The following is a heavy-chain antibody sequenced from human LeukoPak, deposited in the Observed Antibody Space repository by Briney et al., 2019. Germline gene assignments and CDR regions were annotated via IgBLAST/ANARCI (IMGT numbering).Heavy chain of an antibody. CDR3: ARANAFDI. J-gene: IGHJ3*02. Sequence: PSETLSLTCTVSGGSISSYYWNWIRQPPGKGLEWIGYIYYSGTTNYNPSLKSRVTISVDTSKNQCSLKLSSVSAADTAVYYCARANAFDIWGQGTMVTVSS. CDR2: IYYSGTT. V-gene: IGHV4-59*01. CDR1: GGSISSYY.